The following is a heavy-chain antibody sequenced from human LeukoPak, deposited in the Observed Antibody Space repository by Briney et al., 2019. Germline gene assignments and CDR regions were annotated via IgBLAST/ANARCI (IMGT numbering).Heavy chain of an antibody. CDR1: GFTFSSYW. CDR3: ARANIAVAGTVPLNY. J-gene: IGHJ4*02. V-gene: IGHV3-7*01. CDR2: IKQDGSEK. Sequence: GGSLRLSCAASGFTFSSYWMSWVRQAPGKGLEWVANIKQDGSEKYYVDSVKGRFTISRDNAKNSLCLQMNSLRAGDTAMYYCARANIAVAGTVPLNYWGQGTLVTVSS. D-gene: IGHD6-19*01.